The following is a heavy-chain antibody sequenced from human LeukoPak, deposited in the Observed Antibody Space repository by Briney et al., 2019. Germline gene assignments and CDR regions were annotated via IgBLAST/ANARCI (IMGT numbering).Heavy chain of an antibody. CDR2: INYSGST. V-gene: IGHV4-59*06. J-gene: IGHJ4*02. CDR1: GGSVSSYY. D-gene: IGHD1-26*01. Sequence: PSETLSLTCTVSGGSVSSYYWSWIRQHPGMGLEWIGYINYSGSTYYNPSLKSRLTISVDTSKNQFSLKLSSVTAADTAVYYCARTGVGATFLDYWGQGTLVTVSS. CDR3: ARTGVGATFLDY.